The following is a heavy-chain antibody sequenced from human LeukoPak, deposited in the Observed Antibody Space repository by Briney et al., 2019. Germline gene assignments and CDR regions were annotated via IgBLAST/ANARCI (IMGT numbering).Heavy chain of an antibody. Sequence: ASVKVSCKASGYSFTGYYIHWVRRAPGQGLEWMGWINPNSGDTNCAQEFQGRVTMTRDTSTSTAYMEVTRLISDDTAIYYCARDKNPTVFDSWGQGTLVTVSS. CDR3: ARDKNPTVFDS. CDR2: INPNSGDT. CDR1: GYSFTGYY. V-gene: IGHV1-2*02. J-gene: IGHJ4*02.